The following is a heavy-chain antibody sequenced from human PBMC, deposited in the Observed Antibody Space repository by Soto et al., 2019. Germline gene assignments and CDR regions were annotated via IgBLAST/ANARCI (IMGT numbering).Heavy chain of an antibody. CDR3: ARLTYSDTFYVPIDY. CDR2: IYPGDSDT. D-gene: IGHD6-13*01. CDR1: GYRFTSNW. Sequence: PGESLKISCKGSGYRFTSNWIGWERQMPGKGLEWMGIIYPGDSDTRYSPSFQGQVTISADKSISTAYLQWSSLKASDTAMYYCARLTYSDTFYVPIDYWGQGTLVTVPS. J-gene: IGHJ4*02. V-gene: IGHV5-51*01.